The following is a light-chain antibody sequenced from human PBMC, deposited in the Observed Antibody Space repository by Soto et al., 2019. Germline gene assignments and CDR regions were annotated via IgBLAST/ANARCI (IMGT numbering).Light chain of an antibody. V-gene: IGKV1-39*01. CDR3: HQTYSTLWT. CDR2: EAS. J-gene: IGKJ1*01. CDR1: QNIRTY. Sequence: IQMTQSPSSLSASVGDRVTITCRASQNIRTYVNWYKQKPGRAPKLLIFEASRLQSGVPSRFSGSGSGTEFNLTNTSRQPEDFATYYCHQTYSTLWTFGQGTKVDIK.